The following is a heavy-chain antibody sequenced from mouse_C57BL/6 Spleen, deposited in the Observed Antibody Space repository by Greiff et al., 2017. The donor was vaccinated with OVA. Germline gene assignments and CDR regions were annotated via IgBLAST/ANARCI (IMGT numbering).Heavy chain of an antibody. D-gene: IGHD1-1*01. Sequence: QVQLQQSGAELARPGASVKLSCKASGYTFTSYGIRWVKQSTGKGLEWIGEIYPRSGNTYYNEKFKGKATLTADKSSSTAYMELRSLTSEASAVYFCANYGCRGDWGQGTPLTVSA. CDR2: IYPRSGNT. J-gene: IGHJ2*01. CDR3: ANYGCRGD. V-gene: IGHV1-81*01. CDR1: GYTFTSYG.